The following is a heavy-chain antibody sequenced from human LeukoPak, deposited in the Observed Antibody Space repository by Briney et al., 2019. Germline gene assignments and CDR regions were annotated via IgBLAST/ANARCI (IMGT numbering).Heavy chain of an antibody. V-gene: IGHV3-30*04. Sequence: PGGSLRLSCAASGFTFSTYDVHWVRQAPGKGLEWVAFISFDGRNKDYADSVKGRFTISRDNSKNTLYLQMNSLRSDDTAVYYCAATTDCSSTSCYDRGSYWGQGTLVTVSS. CDR3: AATTDCSSTSCYDRGSY. J-gene: IGHJ4*02. CDR2: ISFDGRNK. CDR1: GFTFSTYD. D-gene: IGHD2-2*01.